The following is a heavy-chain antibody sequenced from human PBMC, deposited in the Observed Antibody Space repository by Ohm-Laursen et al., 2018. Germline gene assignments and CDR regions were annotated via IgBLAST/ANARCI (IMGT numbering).Heavy chain of an antibody. CDR3: ARVLSSGWYPGYFDL. D-gene: IGHD6-19*01. CDR2: IYYSGST. CDR1: GGSISSYY. Sequence: TLSLTCTVSGGSISSYYWNWIRQPPGKGLEWIGYIYYSGSTDYNPSLKSRVTISVDTSKNQFSLKLSSVTAADTAVYYYARVLSSGWYPGYFDLWGRGTLVTVSS. V-gene: IGHV4-59*01. J-gene: IGHJ2*01.